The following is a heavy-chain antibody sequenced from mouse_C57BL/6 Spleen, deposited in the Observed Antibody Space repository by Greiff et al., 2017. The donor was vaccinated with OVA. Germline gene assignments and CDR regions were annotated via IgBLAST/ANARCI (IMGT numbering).Heavy chain of an antibody. CDR1: GYSITSGYY. V-gene: IGHV3-6*01. Sequence: EVQLKESGPGLVKPSQSLSLTCSVTGYSITSGYYWNWIRQFPGNKLEWMGYISYDGSNNYNPSLKNRISITRDTSKNQFFLKLKSVTTEDTATYYCAIVDLLWLRDAMDYWGQGTSVTVSS. J-gene: IGHJ4*01. D-gene: IGHD2-2*01. CDR2: ISYDGSN. CDR3: AIVDLLWLRDAMDY.